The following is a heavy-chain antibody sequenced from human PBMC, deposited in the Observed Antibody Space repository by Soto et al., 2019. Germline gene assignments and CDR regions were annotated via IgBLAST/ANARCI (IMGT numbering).Heavy chain of an antibody. CDR2: ISRSDGST. CDR1: GFSFSRYD. J-gene: IGHJ6*02. CDR3: ATSGSYYYHHDGMAF. D-gene: IGHD7-27*01. V-gene: IGHV3-23*01. Sequence: REALRLSWAASGFSFSRYDMTWCRQAPGKGLEWVSAISRSDGSTNYADSVKGRFTISRDNSKNTLYLQLNSLRAEDTAAYYCATSGSYYYHHDGMAFWGQRTTVTVSS.